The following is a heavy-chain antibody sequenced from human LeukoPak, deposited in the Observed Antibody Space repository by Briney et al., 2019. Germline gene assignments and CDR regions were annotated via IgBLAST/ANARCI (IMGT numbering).Heavy chain of an antibody. J-gene: IGHJ4*02. CDR2: ISGSGGST. CDR1: VFTFSSYA. V-gene: IGHV3-23*01. CDR3: AKILYDSSGYRWGNDY. Sequence: GGSLRLSCAASVFTFSSYAMSWVRQAPGQGVEWGSAISGSGGSTYYAASVKGRFTISRDNSKNTLYLQMNSLRAEDTAVYYCAKILYDSSGYRWGNDYWGQGTLVTVSS. D-gene: IGHD3-22*01.